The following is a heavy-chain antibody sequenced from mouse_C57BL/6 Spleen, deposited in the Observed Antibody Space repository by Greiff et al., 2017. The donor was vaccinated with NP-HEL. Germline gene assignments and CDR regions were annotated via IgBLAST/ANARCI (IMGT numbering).Heavy chain of an antibody. CDR3: TKIYYGNGFAY. Sequence: SGAELVRPGASVTLSCKASGYTFTDYEMHWVKQTPVHGLEWIGAIDPETGGTAYNQKFKGKAILTADKSSSTAYMELRSLTSEDSAVYYCTKIYYGNGFAYWGQGTLVTVSA. V-gene: IGHV1-15*01. CDR2: IDPETGGT. J-gene: IGHJ3*01. CDR1: GYTFTDYE. D-gene: IGHD2-1*01.